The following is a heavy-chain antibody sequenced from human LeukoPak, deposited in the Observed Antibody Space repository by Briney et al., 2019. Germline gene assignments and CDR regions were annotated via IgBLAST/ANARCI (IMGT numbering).Heavy chain of an antibody. CDR1: GGSISSYY. CDR2: IYYSGST. D-gene: IGHD6-6*01. Sequence: PSETLSLTCTVSGGSISSYYWSWLRQPAGKGLEWIGYIYYSGSTNYNPSLKSRVTISVDTSKNQFSLKLSSVTAADTAVYYCARGRKYSSFDYWGQGTLVTVSS. V-gene: IGHV4-59*01. J-gene: IGHJ4*02. CDR3: ARGRKYSSFDY.